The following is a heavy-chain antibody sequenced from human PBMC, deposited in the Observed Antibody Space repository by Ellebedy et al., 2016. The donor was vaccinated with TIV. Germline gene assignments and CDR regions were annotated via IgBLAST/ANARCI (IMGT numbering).Heavy chain of an antibody. CDR2: MSPNSGDT. CDR1: GYTFSSYD. Sequence: ASVKVSXXASGYTFSSYDINWVRQATGQGPEWMGWMSPNSGDTGYAQKFQGRVTLTRHTSMSTAYMELSSLRSEDTAVYYCARGIDQGVDYWGQGTLVTVSS. D-gene: IGHD1-26*01. J-gene: IGHJ4*02. CDR3: ARGIDQGVDY. V-gene: IGHV1-8*01.